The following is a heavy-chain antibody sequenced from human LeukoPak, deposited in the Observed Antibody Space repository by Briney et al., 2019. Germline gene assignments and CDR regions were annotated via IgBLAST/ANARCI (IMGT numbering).Heavy chain of an antibody. V-gene: IGHV3-23*01. CDR2: ISGSGGST. CDR1: GFTFSNYA. D-gene: IGHD4-17*01. J-gene: IGHJ4*02. Sequence: GGSLRLSCAAPGFTFSNYAMSWVRQAPGTGLEWVSGISGSGGSTYYANSVRGRFTISRDNSKNTLLLQMNSLRAVDTAVYYCAKGDYGGRGFDYCGQGTLVTISS. CDR3: AKGDYGGRGFDY.